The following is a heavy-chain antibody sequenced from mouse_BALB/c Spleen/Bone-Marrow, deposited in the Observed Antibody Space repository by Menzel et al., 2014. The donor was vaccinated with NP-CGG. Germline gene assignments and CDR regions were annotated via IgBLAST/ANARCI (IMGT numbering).Heavy chain of an antibody. CDR2: INPDSSTI. CDR3: ARPGYYGVMAY. V-gene: IGHV4-1*02. J-gene: IGHJ4*01. Sequence: DVQLQESGGGLVQPGRSLKLSCAASGFDFSGYWMSWVRQAPGKGLEWIGEINPDSSTINYTPSLKDKFIISRDNAKNTLYLQMSKVRSEDTALYYCARPGYYGVMAYWGQGTSVTVSS. CDR1: GFDFSGYW. D-gene: IGHD1-1*01.